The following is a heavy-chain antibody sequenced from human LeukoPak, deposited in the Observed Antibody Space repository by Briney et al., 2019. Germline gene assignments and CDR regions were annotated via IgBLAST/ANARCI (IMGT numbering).Heavy chain of an antibody. CDR3: ARGGGHYYDSSGYGGDFDY. J-gene: IGHJ4*02. CDR2: IYYSGST. D-gene: IGHD3-22*01. CDR1: GGSISSYY. V-gene: IGHV4-59*08. Sequence: PSETLSLTCTVSGGSISSYYWSWIRQPPGKGLEWIGYIYYSGSTNYNPSLKSRVTISVDTSKNQFSLKLSSVTAADTAVYYCARGGGHYYDSSGYGGDFDYWGQGTLVTVSS.